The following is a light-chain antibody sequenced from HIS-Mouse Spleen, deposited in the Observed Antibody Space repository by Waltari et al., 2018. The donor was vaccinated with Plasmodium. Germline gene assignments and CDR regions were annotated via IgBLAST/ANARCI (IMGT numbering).Light chain of an antibody. CDR2: EVS. Sequence: QSALTQPPSASGSPGQPVTISCTGTSSDVGGYNYVSWYQQHPGKAPKLMIYEVSKRPSGVPDRFSGSKSGNTASLTVSGLQAEDEADYYCSSYAGSSVFGTGTKVTVL. V-gene: IGLV2-8*01. CDR1: SSDVGGYNY. J-gene: IGLJ1*01. CDR3: SSYAGSSV.